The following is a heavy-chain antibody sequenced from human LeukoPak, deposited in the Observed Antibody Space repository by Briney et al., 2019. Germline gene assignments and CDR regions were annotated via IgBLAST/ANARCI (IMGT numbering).Heavy chain of an antibody. J-gene: IGHJ5*02. D-gene: IGHD3-16*02. CDR1: GYTFTSYA. CDR3: ARAYQSLGGLSLPDH. V-gene: IGHV7-4-1*02. CDR2: IHPNTGNP. Sequence: ASVTVSCKASGYTFTSYAMNWVRQAPGQGLEWMGWIHPNTGNPTYAQGFTGRFVFSLDTSVGTTYLQISSLKAEDTAVYYCARAYQSLGGLSLPDHWGQGTLVTVSS.